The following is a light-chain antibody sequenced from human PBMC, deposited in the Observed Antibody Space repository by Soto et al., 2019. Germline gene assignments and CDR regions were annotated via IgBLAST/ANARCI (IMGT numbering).Light chain of an antibody. CDR2: GVS. CDR3: HQYGISPRT. Sequence: EVVLTQSPGTLSLSPGERATLSCRASQSVSGSDLAWYQQKPGQAPRLLISGVSNRATGTPDRFSGSGSGTDFSLTISRLEPEDFAVFYCHQYGISPRTFGPGTKVEI. CDR1: QSVSGSD. V-gene: IGKV3-20*01. J-gene: IGKJ1*01.